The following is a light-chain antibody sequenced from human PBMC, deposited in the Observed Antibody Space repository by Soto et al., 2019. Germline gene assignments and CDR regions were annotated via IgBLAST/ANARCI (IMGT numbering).Light chain of an antibody. CDR3: AQDYSYPRT. Sequence: IQMTQSPSSLSASVGGRVAMTCRASQGIRNAVAWYQQKPGEAPKLRIYGASNLQSGVPSRFSGSGSDTDFTLTISSLKTYDFAIYYGAQDYSYPRTCGLGTRVEIK. V-gene: IGKV1-6*01. J-gene: IGKJ1*01. CDR1: QGIRNA. CDR2: GAS.